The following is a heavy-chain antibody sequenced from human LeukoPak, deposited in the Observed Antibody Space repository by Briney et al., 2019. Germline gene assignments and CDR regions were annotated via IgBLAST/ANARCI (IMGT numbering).Heavy chain of an antibody. D-gene: IGHD3-10*01. CDR3: AKEGTPQVSTWYDL. CDR1: GFTFSSYE. Sequence: GGSLRLSCAASGFTFSSYEMNWVRQAPGKGLEWVAVISYEGGTQHYADSVKGRFIISRDNPRNTLYLQMNILRTEDTAVYYCAKEGTPQVSTWYDLWGQGTQVIVSS. V-gene: IGHV3-30*18. CDR2: ISYEGGTQ. J-gene: IGHJ5*02.